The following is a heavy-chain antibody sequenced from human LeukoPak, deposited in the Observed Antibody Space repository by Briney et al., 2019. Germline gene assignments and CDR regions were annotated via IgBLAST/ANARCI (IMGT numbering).Heavy chain of an antibody. CDR2: ISASGRST. CDR3: AKESGGGYSYGGSVDY. V-gene: IGHV3-23*01. CDR1: GFTFSSYA. Sequence: GGSLRLSCAASGFTFSSYAMSWVRQAPGKGLDWVSGISASGRSTYYADSVEGRFSISRDNSDNTVYLQMNSPTAEDTAVYYCAKESGGGYSYGGSVDYWGQGTLVTVSS. J-gene: IGHJ4*02. D-gene: IGHD5-18*01.